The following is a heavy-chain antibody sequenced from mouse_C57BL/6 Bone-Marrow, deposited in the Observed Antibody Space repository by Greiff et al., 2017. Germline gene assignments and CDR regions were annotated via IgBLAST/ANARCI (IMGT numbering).Heavy chain of an antibody. V-gene: IGHV1-53*01. J-gene: IGHJ4*01. CDR2: INPCNGDT. CDR3: ARRGNDAMDY. Sequence: VQLQQPGTELVKPGASVKLSCTASGYTFTSYWMNWVKQSPGQGLEWIGNINPCNGDTSYNEKFKSKATLTVDKSSSTAHMQLSSLTSEDSAVYYCARRGNDAMDYWGQGTSVTVSS. CDR1: GYTFTSYW. D-gene: IGHD2-1*01.